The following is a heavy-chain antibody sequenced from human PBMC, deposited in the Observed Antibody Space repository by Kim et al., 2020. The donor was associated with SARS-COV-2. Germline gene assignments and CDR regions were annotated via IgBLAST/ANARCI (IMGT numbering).Heavy chain of an antibody. J-gene: IGHJ3*02. CDR3: ARQMGAATGDAFDI. D-gene: IGHD1-26*01. CDR1: GYSFTSYW. Sequence: GESLKISCKGSGYSFTSYWIGWVRQMPGRCLEWMGIIYPGDSDTRYSPSFQGQVTISADKSISTAYLQWSSLKASDPAIYYCARQMGAATGDAFDIWGQGTMVTVSS. CDR2: IYPGDSDT. V-gene: IGHV5-51*01.